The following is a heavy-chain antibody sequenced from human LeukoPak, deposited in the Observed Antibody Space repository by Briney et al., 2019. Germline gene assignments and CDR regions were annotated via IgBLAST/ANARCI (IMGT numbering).Heavy chain of an antibody. V-gene: IGHV3-74*03. CDR3: VREARERGGFDY. Sequence: GGSLRLSCAASGFTFSSYWVHWVRQAPGKGLVWVSRISTDGTYTEYADSVKGRFTISRDNAKDTLYLQVNSLRAEDTAVYYCVREARERGGFDYWGQGTLVTVSS. J-gene: IGHJ4*02. CDR2: ISTDGTYT. D-gene: IGHD5-24*01. CDR1: GFTFSSYW.